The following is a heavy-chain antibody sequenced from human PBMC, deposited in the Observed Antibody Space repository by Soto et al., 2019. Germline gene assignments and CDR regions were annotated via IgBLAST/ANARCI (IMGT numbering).Heavy chain of an antibody. D-gene: IGHD1-26*01. CDR1: GFTFSTSW. CDR3: TRAGSYRFDY. CDR2: INSDGTTI. Sequence: EVQLVESGGDLIQPGGSLRISCAASGFTFSTSWMHWVRQTPGEGLAWVSRINSDGTTINYADSVKGRFTISRDTAKNTLFLQMNRLRADDTAVYYCTRAGSYRFDYLGQGTLVTAAS. V-gene: IGHV3-74*01. J-gene: IGHJ4*02.